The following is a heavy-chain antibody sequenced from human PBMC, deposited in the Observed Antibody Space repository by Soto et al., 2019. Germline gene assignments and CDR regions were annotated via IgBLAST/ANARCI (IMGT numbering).Heavy chain of an antibody. J-gene: IGHJ4*02. V-gene: IGHV3-9*01. Sequence: EVQLVESGGGLVQPGRSLRLSCAASGFTFDDYAMHWVRQAPGKGLEWVSGISWNSGSIGYADSVKGRFTISRDNAKNSLYLQMNSLRSEDTALYYCAKAHVSSGWYYFDYWGQGTLVTVS. CDR3: AKAHVSSGWYYFDY. CDR2: ISWNSGSI. D-gene: IGHD6-19*01. CDR1: GFTFDDYA.